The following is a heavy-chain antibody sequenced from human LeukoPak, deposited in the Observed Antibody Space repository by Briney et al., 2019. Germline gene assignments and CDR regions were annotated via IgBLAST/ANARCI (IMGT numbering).Heavy chain of an antibody. CDR1: GGSISSTSYY. D-gene: IGHD6-19*01. Sequence: KPSETLSLTCTVSGGSISSTSYYWAWIRQPPGKGLGWIGTIYYSGSTYYNPSLEGRVTISVDTSKNQFSLKLSSVTATDTAVYYCATGYRIGWSSGYLDYWGQGTLVATSS. CDR3: ATGYRIGWSSGYLDY. J-gene: IGHJ4*02. V-gene: IGHV4-39*01. CDR2: IYYSGST.